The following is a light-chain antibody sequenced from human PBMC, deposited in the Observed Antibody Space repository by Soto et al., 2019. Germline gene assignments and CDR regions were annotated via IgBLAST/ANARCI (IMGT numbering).Light chain of an antibody. CDR3: ATWDDSLYGWV. J-gene: IGLJ3*02. CDR1: SPNIGSNT. V-gene: IGLV1-44*01. Sequence: QTVVTQPPSASGTPGQSVTISCSGSSPNIGSNTVNWYQQLPGAAPQLLICLNDQPPSGIPDRFSGSKSGTTASLAISGLQSEDGADYYCATWDDSLYGWVFGGRTKLTVL. CDR2: LND.